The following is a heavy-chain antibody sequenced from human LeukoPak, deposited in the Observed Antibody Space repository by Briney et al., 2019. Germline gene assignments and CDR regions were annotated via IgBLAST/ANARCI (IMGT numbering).Heavy chain of an antibody. CDR2: IKQDGSEK. Sequence: GGSLRLSCAASGFTFSSYWMSWVRQAPGKGLEWVANIKQDGSEKYYVDSVRGRFTISRDNAKNSLYLQMNSLRAEDTAVYYCARDRSVTYYDFWSGYLDHYFDYWGQGTLVTVSS. CDR3: ARDRSVTYYDFWSGYLDHYFDY. CDR1: GFTFSSYW. D-gene: IGHD3-3*01. J-gene: IGHJ4*02. V-gene: IGHV3-7*01.